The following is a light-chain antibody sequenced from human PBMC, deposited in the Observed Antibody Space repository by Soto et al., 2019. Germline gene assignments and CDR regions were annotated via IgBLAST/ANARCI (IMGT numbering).Light chain of an antibody. CDR3: QQYGSSPLT. Sequence: EIVVTQSPCTLSLSPLERSTLSCGASQSVSSSYIGWYQQKPGQAPRLLIYGASSRATGIPDRFSGSGSGTDFTLTISRLEPEDFAVYYCQQYGSSPLTFGGGTKVDIK. J-gene: IGKJ4*01. CDR1: QSVSSSY. V-gene: IGKV3-20*01. CDR2: GAS.